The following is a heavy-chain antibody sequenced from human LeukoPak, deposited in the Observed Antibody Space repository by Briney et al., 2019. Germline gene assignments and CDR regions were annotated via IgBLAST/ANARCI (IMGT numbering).Heavy chain of an antibody. CDR3: ASATAALGY. V-gene: IGHV3-7*01. CDR2: IKQDGSEN. J-gene: IGHJ4*02. Sequence: GGSLRLSCAASGFTFSTYWMTWVRQAPGKGLEWVANIKQDGSENYYVDSVKGRFTISRDNAKNSLYLQMDSLRAEDTAVYYCASATAALGYWGQGTLVTVSS. CDR1: GFTFSTYW. D-gene: IGHD6-13*01.